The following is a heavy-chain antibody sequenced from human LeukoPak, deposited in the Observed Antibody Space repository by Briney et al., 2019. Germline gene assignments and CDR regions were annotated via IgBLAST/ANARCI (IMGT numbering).Heavy chain of an antibody. CDR3: ARYYYDSSVYYSFDY. CDR2: ISSSGSTI. J-gene: IGHJ4*02. V-gene: IGHV3-11*04. Sequence: YYWAWVRQAPGKGLEWVSYISSSGSTIYYADSVKGRFTISRDNAKNSLYLQMNSLRAEDTAVYYCARYYYDSSVYYSFDYWGQGTLVTVSS. CDR1: YY. D-gene: IGHD3-22*01.